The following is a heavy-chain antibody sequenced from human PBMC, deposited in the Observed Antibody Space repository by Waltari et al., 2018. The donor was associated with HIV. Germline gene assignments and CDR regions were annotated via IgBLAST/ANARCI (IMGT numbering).Heavy chain of an antibody. J-gene: IGHJ5*02. D-gene: IGHD5-12*01. V-gene: IGHV1-2*02. Sequence: QVQLVQSGAEVKKPGASVKVSCKAFEYIFIGYYILWVRQAPGQGLEWMGWINPNGGDTRYPEKFQDRVTMTRDTSISTVYMEVRGLRSDDTAVYFCARDKGWGEPVGAMDRWGQGTLVTVSS. CDR2: INPNGGDT. CDR3: ARDKGWGEPVGAMDR. CDR1: EYIFIGYY.